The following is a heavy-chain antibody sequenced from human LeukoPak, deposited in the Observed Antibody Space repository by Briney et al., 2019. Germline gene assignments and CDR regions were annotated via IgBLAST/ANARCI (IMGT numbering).Heavy chain of an antibody. Sequence: GGSLRLSCAASGFTFSSYAMSWVRQAPGKGLEWVSAISGSGGSTYYADSVKGRFTISRDNSKNTLYLQMNSLRAEDTAVYYCAKRHGRYYDSSGYYLEWGQGTLVTVSS. CDR3: AKRHGRYYDSSGYYLE. D-gene: IGHD3-22*01. CDR1: GFTFSSYA. V-gene: IGHV3-23*01. CDR2: ISGSGGST. J-gene: IGHJ4*02.